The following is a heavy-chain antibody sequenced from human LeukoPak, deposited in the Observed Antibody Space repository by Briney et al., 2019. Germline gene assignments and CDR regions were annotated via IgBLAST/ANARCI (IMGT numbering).Heavy chain of an antibody. CDR1: GGSVRSSSYY. J-gene: IGHJ4*02. V-gene: IGHV4-39*01. CDR2: IYYSGST. D-gene: IGHD2-15*01. CDR3: ARLLSLGSFVDY. Sequence: SETLSLTCTVSGGSVRSSSYYWGWIRQPPGKGLEWIGSIYYSGSTYYNPSLKSRVTISVDTSKNQFSLKLSSVTAADTAVYYCARLLSLGSFVDYWGQGTLVTVSS.